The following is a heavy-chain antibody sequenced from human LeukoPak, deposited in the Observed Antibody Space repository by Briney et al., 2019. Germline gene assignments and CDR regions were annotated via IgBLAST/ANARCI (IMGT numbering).Heavy chain of an antibody. CDR3: ASGPVVTYYYYGMDV. Sequence: ASVKVSCKASGYTFTSYGISWVRQAPGQGLEWMGWISAYNGNTNYAQKLQGRVTMTTDTSTSTAYMGLRSLRSDDTAVYYCASGPVVTYYYYGMDVWGQGTTVTVSS. CDR1: GYTFTSYG. J-gene: IGHJ6*02. D-gene: IGHD4-23*01. CDR2: ISAYNGNT. V-gene: IGHV1-18*01.